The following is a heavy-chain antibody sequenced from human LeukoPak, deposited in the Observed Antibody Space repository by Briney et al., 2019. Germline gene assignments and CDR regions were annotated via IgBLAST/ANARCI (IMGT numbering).Heavy chain of an antibody. V-gene: IGHV3-9*01. CDR3: AKPYSSGHYYYGMDV. J-gene: IGHJ6*02. Sequence: GGSLRLSCAASGFTFDDYAMHWVRQAPGKGLEWVSGISWNSGSIGYADSVKGRFTISRDNAKNSLYLQMNSLRAEDTALYYCAKPYSSGHYYYGMDVWGQGTTVTVSS. CDR2: ISWNSGSI. CDR1: GFTFDDYA. D-gene: IGHD6-19*01.